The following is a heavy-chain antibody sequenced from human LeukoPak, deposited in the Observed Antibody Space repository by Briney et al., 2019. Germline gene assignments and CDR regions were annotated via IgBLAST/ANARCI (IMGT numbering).Heavy chain of an antibody. V-gene: IGHV1-58*02. CDR3: AADYDYGDYFWFDP. CDR1: GFTFTSSA. CDR2: IVVGSGNT. Sequence: GASVKVSCKASGFTFTSSAMQWVRQARGQRLEWIGWIVVGSGNTNYAQKFQERVTITRDMSTSTAYMELSSLRSEDTAVYYCAADYDYGDYFWFDPWGQGTLVTVSS. D-gene: IGHD4-17*01. J-gene: IGHJ5*02.